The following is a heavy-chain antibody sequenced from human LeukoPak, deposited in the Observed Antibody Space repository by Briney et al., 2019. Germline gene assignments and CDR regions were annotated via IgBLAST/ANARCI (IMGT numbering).Heavy chain of an antibody. CDR1: GYTFTSYG. D-gene: IGHD3-22*01. CDR3: ARGEEYYDSSGYYGH. Sequence: ASVKVSCKASGYTFTSYGISWVRQAPGQGLEWMGWISAYSGNTNYAQKLQGRVTMTTDTSTSTAYMELRGLRSDDTAVYYCARGEEYYDSSGYYGHWGQGTLVTVSS. CDR2: ISAYSGNT. V-gene: IGHV1-18*01. J-gene: IGHJ4*02.